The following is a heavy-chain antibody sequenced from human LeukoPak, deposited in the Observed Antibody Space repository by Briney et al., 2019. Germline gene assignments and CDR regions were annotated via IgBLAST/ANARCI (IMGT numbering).Heavy chain of an antibody. CDR3: STDPRLLIY. CDR2: ISGSGHDI. V-gene: IGHV3-11*01. J-gene: IGHJ4*01. CDR1: GFSFSDSY. D-gene: IGHD2-8*01. Sequence: GGSLRLSCVVSGFSFSDSYMTWICQTPGKGLESLAYISGSGHDIYYTDSVKGRFTISRDNAKDSLYLQMNGLRPEDTALYYCSTDPRLLIYWGHGTLVTVSS.